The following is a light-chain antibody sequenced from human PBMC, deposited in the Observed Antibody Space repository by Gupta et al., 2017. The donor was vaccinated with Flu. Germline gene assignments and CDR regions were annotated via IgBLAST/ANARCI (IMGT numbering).Light chain of an antibody. J-gene: IGLJ1*01. CDR1: ALPNQY. V-gene: IGLV3-25*03. CDR2: KDT. Sequence: SYEFPQPPSVSGSPGQTARITCSGDALPNQYVYWFQQKPGQAPALLIYKDTERPSGIPERFSASGSGTTVTLTISGVQAEDEADYYCQSADSTSTYYVFGAGTKVTVL. CDR3: QSADSTSTYYV.